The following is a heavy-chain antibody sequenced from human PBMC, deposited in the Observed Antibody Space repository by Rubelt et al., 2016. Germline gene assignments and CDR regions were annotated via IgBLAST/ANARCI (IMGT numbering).Heavy chain of an antibody. CDR3: ARYDGVMVQNDP. J-gene: IGHJ5*02. CDR2: INHSGST. Sequence: QVQLQQWGAGLLKPSETLSLTCAVYGGSFSGYYWSWIRQPPGKGLEWIGEINHSGSTYYNPSLKSRVTISVDTSKNQSSRSRRSVTAADTAVYFCARYDGVMVQNDPWGQGTLVTVSS. V-gene: IGHV4-34*01. CDR1: GGSFSGYY. D-gene: IGHD2-8*01.